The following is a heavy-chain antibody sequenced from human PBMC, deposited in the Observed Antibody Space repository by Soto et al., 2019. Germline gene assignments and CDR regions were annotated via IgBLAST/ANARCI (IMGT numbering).Heavy chain of an antibody. V-gene: IGHV4-31*03. CDR3: ARSCDSSCFNWFDP. CDR1: GGSISRGGYY. Sequence: SETLSLTCTVSGGSISRGGYYWSWIRQHPGKGLEWIGYIYYSGTAYYNASLKSRLTLSVDTSNNRFSLKLSSVTAADTAVYYCARSCDSSCFNWFDPWGQRTQFTVSS. D-gene: IGHD3-22*01. CDR2: IYYSGTA. J-gene: IGHJ5*02.